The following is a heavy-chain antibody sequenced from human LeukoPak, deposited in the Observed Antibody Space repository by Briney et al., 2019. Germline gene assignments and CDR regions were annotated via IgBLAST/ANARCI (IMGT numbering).Heavy chain of an antibody. CDR1: GYSFTSYW. CDR2: IYPGDSDI. J-gene: IGHJ4*01. Sequence: GESLKISCKSSGYSFTSYWIGWVRQMPGKGREWMGVIYPGDSDIGYSTSFRGQVTISTDKTTSTAYLQWSSLKASDTAMYYCATHRGSYSYDYWGHGTLVTVSS. CDR3: ATHRGSYSYDY. V-gene: IGHV5-51*01. D-gene: IGHD1-26*01.